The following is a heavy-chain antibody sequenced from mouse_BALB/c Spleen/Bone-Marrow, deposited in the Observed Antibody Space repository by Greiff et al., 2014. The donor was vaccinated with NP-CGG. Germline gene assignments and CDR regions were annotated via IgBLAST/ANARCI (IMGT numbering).Heavy chain of an antibody. CDR2: IRLKTNNYAT. CDR3: TTGFAY. V-gene: IGHV6-6*02. J-gene: IGHJ3*01. Sequence: VQLKESGGGLVQPGGSMKLSCVASGFTFSNYWMNWVRQSPEKGLEWVAEIRLKTNNYATHYAESVKGSFTISRDDSKSLVYLQINNLRAEYTGIYYCTTGFAYWGKGTLVTVSA. CDR1: GFTFSNYW.